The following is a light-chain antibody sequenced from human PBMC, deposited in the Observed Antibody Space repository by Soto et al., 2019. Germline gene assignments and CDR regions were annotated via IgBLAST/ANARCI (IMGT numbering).Light chain of an antibody. CDR1: QSVRSNH. Sequence: EIVLTQSPGTLSLSPGERATLSCRASQSVRSNHLAWYQQKPGQAPRLLIYVASSRATGIPDRFSGSGSGTDFTLTISRLEPEDCAVYYCQQYGSSPRTFGRGTKLEI. J-gene: IGKJ2*01. CDR2: VAS. V-gene: IGKV3-20*01. CDR3: QQYGSSPRT.